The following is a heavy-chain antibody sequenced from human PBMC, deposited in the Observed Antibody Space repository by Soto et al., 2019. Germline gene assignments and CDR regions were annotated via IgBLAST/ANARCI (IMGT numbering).Heavy chain of an antibody. V-gene: IGHV4-59*01. D-gene: IGHD3-22*01. CDR2: IHNSGTS. CDR1: VDTSTSYY. J-gene: IGHJ5*01. CDR3: ARDFYDSVGYTWFDS. Sequence: LSLTFTVSVDTSTSYYWGWIRQAPGKGLEWIGHIHNSGTSTHNPSLNGRVTISIDMSKKQFSLKLTSLTSADTAVYYCARDFYDSVGYTWFDSWSQGTLVTVSS.